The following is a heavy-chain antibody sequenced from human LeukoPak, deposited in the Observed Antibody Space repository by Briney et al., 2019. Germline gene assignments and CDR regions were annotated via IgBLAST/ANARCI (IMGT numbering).Heavy chain of an antibody. CDR2: ISASGGAT. CDR1: GFSFSSYA. CDR3: ARVYSGSWYFDL. Sequence: GGSLRLSCVDSGFSFSSYAMSWVRQAPGKGLEWVSAISASGGATSYTDSVKGRFTISRDNSKSTLYLQMNSLRAEDTAVYYCARVYSGSWYFDLWGRGTLVTVSS. J-gene: IGHJ2*01. V-gene: IGHV3-23*01. D-gene: IGHD5-12*01.